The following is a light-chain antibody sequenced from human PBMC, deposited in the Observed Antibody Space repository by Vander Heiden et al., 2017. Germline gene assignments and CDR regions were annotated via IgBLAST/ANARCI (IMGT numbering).Light chain of an antibody. J-gene: IGLJ2*01. CDR1: RSDVGGYNY. CDR3: SSYTTSSTQV. Sequence: QSALTQPASVSGSPGQSITISCPGTRSDVGGYNYVSWYQQHPGKAPKLMIYDVSNRPSGVSDRFSGSKSGNTASLTISGLQGEDEADYYCSSYTTSSTQVFGGGTKLTVL. CDR2: DVS. V-gene: IGLV2-14*01.